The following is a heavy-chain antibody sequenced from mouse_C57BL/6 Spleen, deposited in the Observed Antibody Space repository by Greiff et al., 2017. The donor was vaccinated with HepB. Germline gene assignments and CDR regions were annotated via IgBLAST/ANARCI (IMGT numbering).Heavy chain of an antibody. CDR3: ARTWYYGSRGDYYAMDY. Sequence: EVMLVESGGGLVKPGGSLKLSCAASGFTFSDYGMHWVRQAPEKGLEWVAYISSGSSTIYYADTVKGRFTISRDNAKNTLFLQMTSLRSEDTAMYCCARTWYYGSRGDYYAMDYWGQGTSVTVSS. J-gene: IGHJ4*01. CDR1: GFTFSDYG. D-gene: IGHD1-1*01. CDR2: ISSGSSTI. V-gene: IGHV5-17*01.